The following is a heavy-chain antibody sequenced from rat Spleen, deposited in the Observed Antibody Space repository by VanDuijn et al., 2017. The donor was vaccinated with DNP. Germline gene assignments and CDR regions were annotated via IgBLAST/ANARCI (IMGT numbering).Heavy chain of an antibody. CDR2: ISIGGSKT. J-gene: IGHJ2*01. Sequence: EVQLVESGGGLVQPGRSLKLSCAVSGLTFSNYGMHWIRQAPTKGLEWVASISIGGSKTYYRDSVKGRFTISRDNAKSTLYLQMDSLRSEETATYYCASSMGTYYPYYFDYWGQGVMVTVSS. D-gene: IGHD1-12*02. V-gene: IGHV5-19*01. CDR1: GLTFSNYG. CDR3: ASSMGTYYPYYFDY.